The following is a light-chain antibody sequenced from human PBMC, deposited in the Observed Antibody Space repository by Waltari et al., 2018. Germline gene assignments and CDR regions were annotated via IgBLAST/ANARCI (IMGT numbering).Light chain of an antibody. Sequence: EIVMTHSPATLSVSPGERATLSCRASQSVSSNLAWYQQKPGQAPRLLIYGASTRATGIPARFSGSGSGTEVTLTISSLQSEDFAVYYCQQYNNWPRWTFGQGTKVEIK. CDR2: GAS. CDR1: QSVSSN. CDR3: QQYNNWPRWT. J-gene: IGKJ1*01. V-gene: IGKV3-15*01.